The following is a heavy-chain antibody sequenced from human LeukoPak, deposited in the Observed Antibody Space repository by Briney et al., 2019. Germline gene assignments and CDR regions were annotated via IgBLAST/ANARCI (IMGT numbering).Heavy chain of an antibody. Sequence: PGGSLRLSCAASGFTFSIYWMSWVRQAPGKGLEWVANINQDGSDKYYVDSVKGRFTISRDNAKNSLYLQMNSLRAEDTAVYYCARPSYGGRYYYYYMDVWGKGTTVTVSS. CDR3: ARPSYGGRYYYYYMDV. CDR1: GFTFSIYW. D-gene: IGHD4-23*01. CDR2: INQDGSDK. V-gene: IGHV3-7*01. J-gene: IGHJ6*03.